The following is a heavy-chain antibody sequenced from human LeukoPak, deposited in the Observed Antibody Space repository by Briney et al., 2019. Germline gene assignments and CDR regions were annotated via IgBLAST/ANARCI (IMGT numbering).Heavy chain of an antibody. Sequence: KPSETLSLTCTVSGGSISDNYWSWIRQPPGKGLEWIGYAYYSGHTNYNYSLKSRVTMSLDTSKSQFSLRLSSVTAADTAVYFCARHPFATPFDYWGPGTLVTVSS. V-gene: IGHV4-59*08. CDR1: GGSISDNY. D-gene: IGHD2-15*01. J-gene: IGHJ4*02. CDR3: ARHPFATPFDY. CDR2: AYYSGHT.